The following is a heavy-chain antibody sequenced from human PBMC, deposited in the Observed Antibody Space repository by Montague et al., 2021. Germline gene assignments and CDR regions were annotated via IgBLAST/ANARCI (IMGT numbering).Heavy chain of an antibody. D-gene: IGHD3-3*01. V-gene: IGHV4-34*01. CDR3: MGWSGFESGDF. Sequence: SETLSLTCAVYGASFKAYYWSWIRQPPGKGLEWIGEIKPSGASNYNPSLTSRVTISVDIPKKQFSLNLRFMTAADTAMYYCMGWSGFESGDFWGQGTQVIVSS. CDR2: IKPSGAS. CDR1: GASFKAYY. J-gene: IGHJ4*02.